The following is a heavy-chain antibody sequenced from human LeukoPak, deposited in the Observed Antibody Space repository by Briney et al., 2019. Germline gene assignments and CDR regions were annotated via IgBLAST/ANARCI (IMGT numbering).Heavy chain of an antibody. CDR1: GYTLTSYY. CDR3: ATLGWDLAW. CDR2: INPSGGAT. Sequence: ASVKVSCKSSGYTLTSYYLHWVRQAPGQGLAWMGIINPSGGATNYAQMFQGRVTMTSDTSTSTVYMELSSLRFEDTAVYYCATLGWDLAWWGQGTLVTVSS. D-gene: IGHD1-26*01. V-gene: IGHV1-46*01. J-gene: IGHJ4*02.